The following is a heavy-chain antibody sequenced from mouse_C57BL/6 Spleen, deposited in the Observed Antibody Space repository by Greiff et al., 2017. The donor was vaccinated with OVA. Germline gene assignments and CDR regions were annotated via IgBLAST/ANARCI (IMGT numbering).Heavy chain of an antibody. V-gene: IGHV5-4*01. CDR2: ISDGGSYT. CDR3: ARDSDYDKVYYAMDY. CDR1: GFTFSSYA. Sequence: EVQVVESGGGLVKPGGSLKLSCAASGFTFSSYAMSWVRQTPEKRLEWVATISDGGSYTYYPDNVKGRFTISRDNAKNNLYLQMSHLKSEDTAMYYCARDSDYDKVYYAMDYWGQGTSVTVSS. D-gene: IGHD2-4*01. J-gene: IGHJ4*01.